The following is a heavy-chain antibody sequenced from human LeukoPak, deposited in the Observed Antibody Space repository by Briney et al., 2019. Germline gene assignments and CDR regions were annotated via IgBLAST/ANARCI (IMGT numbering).Heavy chain of an antibody. D-gene: IGHD2-15*01. J-gene: IGHJ4*02. CDR1: GFTFSSCS. Sequence: GGSLRLSCAVSGFTFSSCSMNWVRQAPGKGLEWVSSISSSGSYIYYADSVKGRFTISRDNAKNSLYLQMNSLRAEDTAVYYCARDHEPYCTGGTCYSTGDYWGQGTLVTVSS. CDR3: ARDHEPYCTGGTCYSTGDY. CDR2: ISSSGSYI. V-gene: IGHV3-21*06.